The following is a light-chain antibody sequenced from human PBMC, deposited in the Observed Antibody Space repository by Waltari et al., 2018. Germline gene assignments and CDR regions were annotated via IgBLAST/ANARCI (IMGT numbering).Light chain of an antibody. CDR1: SRDVCSYTS. V-gene: IGLV2-8*01. Sequence: QSALTQPPSASGSPGQSVTLSSTGTSRDVCSYTSVSWFQQHPDKAPKLINYEVSKRPSGVPDRFSGSKSGNTASLTGSGLQAEDEADYYCSSKGGSNNLVFGGGTKLTVL. J-gene: IGLJ3*02. CDR3: SSKGGSNNLV. CDR2: EVS.